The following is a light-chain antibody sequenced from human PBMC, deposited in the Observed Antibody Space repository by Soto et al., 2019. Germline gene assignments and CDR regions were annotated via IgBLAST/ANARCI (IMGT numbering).Light chain of an antibody. CDR2: DAS. J-gene: IGKJ1*01. CDR1: QGISTW. Sequence: DIQMTQSPYTLSASVGDRVTITCRASQGISTWLAWYQQKPGIAPKLLIYDASSLESGVPSRFSGSGSGTEFTLTISSLQPDDYATYYCQQYSSYSRTFGQGTKVEIK. V-gene: IGKV1-5*01. CDR3: QQYSSYSRT.